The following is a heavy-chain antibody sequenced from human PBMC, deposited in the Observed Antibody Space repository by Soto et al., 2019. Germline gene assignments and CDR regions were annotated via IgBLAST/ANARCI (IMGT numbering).Heavy chain of an antibody. CDR3: ARWVTSIMGEYYFDY. CDR2: ISPYNGKT. Sequence: QVPLVQSGAEVKKPGASVKVSCQASGYTFVSQGISWVRQAPGQGVQWMGWISPYNGKTSYAQRVQGRVPMTTDTSTRTAYMELRSLKYDDTAVYYCARWVTSIMGEYYFDYWGQGSLVPVSS. J-gene: IGHJ4*02. D-gene: IGHD3-16*01. V-gene: IGHV1-18*01. CDR1: GYTFVSQG.